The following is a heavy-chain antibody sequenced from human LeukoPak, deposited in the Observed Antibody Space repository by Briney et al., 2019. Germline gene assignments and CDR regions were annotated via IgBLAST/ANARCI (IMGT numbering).Heavy chain of an antibody. Sequence: SETLSLTCTVSGGSISSGSYYWSWIRQPAGKGLEWIGRIYTSGSTNYNPSLKSRVTMSVDTSKNQFSLRLNSVTAADTAVYYSARGPTTSGSYNSFDYWGPGTLVTVSS. J-gene: IGHJ4*02. CDR3: ARGPTTSGSYNSFDY. D-gene: IGHD1-26*01. CDR2: IYTSGST. CDR1: GGSISSGSYY. V-gene: IGHV4-61*02.